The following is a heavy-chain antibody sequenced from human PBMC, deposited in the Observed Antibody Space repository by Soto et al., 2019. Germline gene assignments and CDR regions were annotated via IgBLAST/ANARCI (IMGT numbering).Heavy chain of an antibody. J-gene: IGHJ3*02. Sequence: QLQLQESGSGLVKPSQTLSLTCAVSGGSISSGGYSWSWIRQPPGKGLEWIGYIYHSGSTYYNPSLKSRVTLSVDRSKNHFSLKLSSVTAADTAVYYCARGGRVVITTSDAFDIWGQGTMVTVSS. V-gene: IGHV4-30-2*01. D-gene: IGHD3-22*01. CDR2: IYHSGST. CDR3: ARGGRVVITTSDAFDI. CDR1: GGSISSGGYS.